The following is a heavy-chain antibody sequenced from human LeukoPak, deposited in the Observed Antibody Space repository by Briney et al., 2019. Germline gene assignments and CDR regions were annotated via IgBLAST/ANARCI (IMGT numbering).Heavy chain of an antibody. CDR3: ARRPAGYSSGFTPKYYFDY. CDR1: GFTFSSYS. Sequence: GGSLRLSCAASGFTFSSYSMNWVRQAPGKGLEWVSYISSSSSTIYYADSVKGRFTISRDNAKNSLYLQMNSLRAEDAAVYYCARRPAGYSSGFTPKYYFDYWGQGTLVTVSS. J-gene: IGHJ4*02. D-gene: IGHD6-19*01. V-gene: IGHV3-48*01. CDR2: ISSSSSTI.